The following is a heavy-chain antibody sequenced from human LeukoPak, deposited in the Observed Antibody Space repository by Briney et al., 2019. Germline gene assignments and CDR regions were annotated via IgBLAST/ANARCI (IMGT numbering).Heavy chain of an antibody. Sequence: ASVKVSCKASGYTFTSYDINWVRQATGQGPEWMGWMNPNSGNTGYAQKFQGRVTMTRNTSISTAYMELSSLRSEDTAVYYCARGSPYYYDSSGYYISDWFDPWGQGTLVTVSS. V-gene: IGHV1-8*01. CDR3: ARGSPYYYDSSGYYISDWFDP. J-gene: IGHJ5*02. CDR2: MNPNSGNT. CDR1: GYTFTSYD. D-gene: IGHD3-22*01.